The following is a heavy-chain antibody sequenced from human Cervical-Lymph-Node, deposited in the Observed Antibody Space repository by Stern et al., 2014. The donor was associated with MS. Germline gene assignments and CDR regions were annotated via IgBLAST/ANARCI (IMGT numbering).Heavy chain of an antibody. V-gene: IGHV3-30*18. CDR1: GFPFRHYG. CDR3: AKDYSGTINF. CDR2: ISSDGSTE. Sequence: VQLAESGGGVVRPGRSLRLSCAASGFPFRHYGMHCVPQAPGKGLVWVATISSDGSTEYYPDSLKGRFTISRGNFNNTLYLQINSLRPEDTALYYCAKDYSGTINFWGQGTLVTVSS. J-gene: IGHJ4*02. D-gene: IGHD5-12*01.